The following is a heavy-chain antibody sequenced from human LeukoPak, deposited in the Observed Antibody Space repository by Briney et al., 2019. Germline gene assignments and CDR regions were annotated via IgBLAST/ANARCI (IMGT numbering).Heavy chain of an antibody. V-gene: IGHV3-74*01. CDR2: INSDGSST. CDR3: ARGHPAAVEFDY. Sequence: PGGSLRLSCAASGFTFSSYAMHWVRQAPGKGLVWVSRINSDGSSTSYADSVKGRFTISRDNAKNTLYLQMNSLRAEDTAVYYCARGHPAAVEFDYWGEGTLVTVSS. J-gene: IGHJ4*02. D-gene: IGHD6-13*01. CDR1: GFTFSSYA.